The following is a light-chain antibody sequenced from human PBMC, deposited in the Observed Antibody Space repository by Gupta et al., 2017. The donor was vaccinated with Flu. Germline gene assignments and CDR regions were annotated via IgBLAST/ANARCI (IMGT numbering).Light chain of an antibody. V-gene: IGKV3-15*01. Sequence: EIVMTQSPATLSVSPGERATHSCRASQSVSSNLAWYQQKPGQAPRLLIYGASTRATGIPARFSGSGSGTEFTLTISSLPSEDFAVYYCQQYNNWWTFGQGTKVEIK. CDR2: GAS. CDR1: QSVSSN. CDR3: QQYNNWWT. J-gene: IGKJ1*01.